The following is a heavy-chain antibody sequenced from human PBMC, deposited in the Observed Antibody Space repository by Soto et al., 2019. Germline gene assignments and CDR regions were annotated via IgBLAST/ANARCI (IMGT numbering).Heavy chain of an antibody. V-gene: IGHV4-31*03. J-gene: IGHJ3*02. D-gene: IGHD6-13*01. CDR3: ASSIGYSSSWHGAFDI. CDR2: IYYSGST. Sequence: SETLSLTCTVSGGSISSGVYYWSWIRHHPGKGLEWIGYIYYSGSTYYNPSLKSRVTISVDTSKNQFSLKLSSVTAADTAVYYCASSIGYSSSWHGAFDIWGPGTTVTV. CDR1: GGSISSGVYY.